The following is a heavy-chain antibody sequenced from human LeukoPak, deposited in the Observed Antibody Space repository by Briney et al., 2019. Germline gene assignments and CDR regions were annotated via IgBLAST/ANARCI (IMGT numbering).Heavy chain of an antibody. Sequence: PGGSLRLSCAASGFVFRNYWMIWVRQAPGKGLEWVASINDGGSGKYYVDSVKGRFTISRDNAQKSLYLEMHSLRAEDTAVYYCARAVTSMEGYRGQGTLVTVSS. D-gene: IGHD5-18*01. CDR2: INDGGSGK. CDR3: ARAVTSMEGY. J-gene: IGHJ4*02. CDR1: GFVFRNYW. V-gene: IGHV3-7*03.